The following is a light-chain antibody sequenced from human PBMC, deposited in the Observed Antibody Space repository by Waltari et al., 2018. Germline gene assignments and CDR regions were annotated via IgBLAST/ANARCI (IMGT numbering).Light chain of an antibody. CDR3: AVWEGSLKV. Sequence: SVLTQPPSVSGTPGQRVTISCSGSTSNVGTNYVFWYQLLPGAAPRLLIYKNHQRPSGLRARCSGSKSGTSASLAISGLRSEDEGDYYCAVWEGSLKVFGAGTKVTVL. CDR1: TSNVGTNY. CDR2: KNH. J-gene: IGLJ1*01. V-gene: IGLV1-47*01.